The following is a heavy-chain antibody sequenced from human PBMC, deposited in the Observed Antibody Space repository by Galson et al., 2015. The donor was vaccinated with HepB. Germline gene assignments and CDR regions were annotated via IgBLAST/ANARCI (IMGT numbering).Heavy chain of an antibody. J-gene: IGHJ4*02. CDR1: GYTFSSYG. CDR2: ISGYSGDT. V-gene: IGHV1-18*01. CDR3: ATDSSVYYYFDY. D-gene: IGHD3-22*01. Sequence: SVKVSCKASGYTFSSYGISWVRQAPRQGPEWMGWISGYSGDTNYAQNFQGRVTMTTVTSTSTAYMELRSLRSDDTAVYYCATDSSVYYYFDYWGQGTLVIVSS.